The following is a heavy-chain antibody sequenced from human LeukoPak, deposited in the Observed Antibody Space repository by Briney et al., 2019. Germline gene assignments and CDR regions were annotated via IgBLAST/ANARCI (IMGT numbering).Heavy chain of an antibody. CDR3: AREDTGYSSSTFDP. V-gene: IGHV4-4*07. J-gene: IGHJ5*02. Sequence: PSETLSLTCTVSGGSISSYYWSWIRQPAGKGLEWIGRIYTSGSTNYNPSLKSRVTISVDTSKNQFSLKLSSVTAADTAVYYCAREDTGYSSSTFDPWGQGTLVTVSS. D-gene: IGHD6-13*01. CDR2: IYTSGST. CDR1: GGSISSYY.